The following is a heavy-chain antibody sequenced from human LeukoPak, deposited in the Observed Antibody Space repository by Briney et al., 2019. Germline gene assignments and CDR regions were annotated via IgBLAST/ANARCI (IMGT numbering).Heavy chain of an antibody. CDR3: ARARSGYDEDFDY. V-gene: IGHV4-39*07. Sequence: KTSETLSLTCTVSGGSISSSSYDWGWIRQPPGKGLEWIGSIYYSGNTYYNPSLKSRVTISVDTSKNQFSLKLSSVTAADTAVYYCARARSGYDEDFDYWGQGTLVTVSS. D-gene: IGHD5-12*01. CDR2: IYYSGNT. CDR1: GGSISSSSYD. J-gene: IGHJ4*02.